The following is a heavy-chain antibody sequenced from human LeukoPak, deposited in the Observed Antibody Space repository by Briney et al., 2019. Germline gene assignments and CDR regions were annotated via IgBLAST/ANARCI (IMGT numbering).Heavy chain of an antibody. CDR3: ARDISTYYYGSGSLH. CDR1: GFTFSSYW. J-gene: IGHJ4*02. Sequence: GGPLRPSCAASGFTFSSYWMSWVRQAPGKGLEWVANIKQDGSEKYYVDSVKGRFTISRDNAKNSLYLQMNSLRAEDTAVYYCARDISTYYYGSGSLHWGQGTLVTVSS. D-gene: IGHD3-10*01. CDR2: IKQDGSEK. V-gene: IGHV3-7*01.